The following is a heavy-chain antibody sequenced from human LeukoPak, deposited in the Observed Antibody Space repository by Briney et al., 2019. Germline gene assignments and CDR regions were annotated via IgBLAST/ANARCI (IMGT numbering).Heavy chain of an antibody. D-gene: IGHD3-22*01. J-gene: IGHJ3*02. Sequence: PGGSLRLSHAASGFTLSSNYMRGVRQARGKGLEGGSVIYSGGSTYYADSVKGRFTISRDNSKNTLYLKMNSLRAEDTAVYYCADNYYYDSSDYYGAFDIWGQGTMVTVSS. CDR3: ADNYYYDSSDYYGAFDI. CDR2: IYSGGST. CDR1: GFTLSSNY. V-gene: IGHV3-53*01.